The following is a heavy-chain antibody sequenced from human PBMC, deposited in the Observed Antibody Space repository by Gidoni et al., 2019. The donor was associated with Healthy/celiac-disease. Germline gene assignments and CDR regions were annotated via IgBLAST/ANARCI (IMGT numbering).Heavy chain of an antibody. CDR3: ARGRETVVVITPLDY. V-gene: IGHV1-69*01. CDR2: LIPIFGTA. CDR1: GVPFSSYA. D-gene: IGHD3-22*01. Sequence: QVQLVQSGAEVKKPGSSVKVSCKASGVPFSSYAISWVRQAPGQGLEWMGGLIPIFGTANYAQKFQGRVTITADESTSTAYMELSSLRSEDTAVYYCARGRETVVVITPLDYWGQGTLVTVSS. J-gene: IGHJ4*02.